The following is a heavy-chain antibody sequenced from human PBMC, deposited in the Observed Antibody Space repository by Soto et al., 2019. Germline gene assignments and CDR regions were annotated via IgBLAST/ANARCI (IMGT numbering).Heavy chain of an antibody. CDR1: GGTFSSYT. CDR3: ARSSLYYDFWSGYYKGGDYFDY. D-gene: IGHD3-3*01. CDR2: IIPILGIA. Sequence: QVQLVQSGAEVKKPGSSVKVSCKASGGTFSSYTISWVRQAPGQGLEWMGRIIPILGIANYAQKFQGRVTITADNSTSTAYMELSSLRSEDTAVYYCARSSLYYDFWSGYYKGGDYFDYWGQGTLVTVSS. J-gene: IGHJ4*02. V-gene: IGHV1-69*02.